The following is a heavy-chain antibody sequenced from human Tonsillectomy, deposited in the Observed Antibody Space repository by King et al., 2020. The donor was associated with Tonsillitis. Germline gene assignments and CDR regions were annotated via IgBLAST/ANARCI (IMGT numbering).Heavy chain of an antibody. CDR1: GFTFSSYG. D-gene: IGHD3-3*01. J-gene: IGHJ4*02. CDR2: ISYDGSNK. Sequence: VQLVESGGGVVQPGRSLRLSCAASGFTFSSYGMHWVRQAPGKGLEWVAVISYDGSNKYYADSVKGRFTISRDNSKNTLYLQMNSLRAEDTAVYYCAKSLPTYYDPGTGPDYWGQGTLVTVSS. CDR3: AKSLPTYYDPGTGPDY. V-gene: IGHV3-30*18.